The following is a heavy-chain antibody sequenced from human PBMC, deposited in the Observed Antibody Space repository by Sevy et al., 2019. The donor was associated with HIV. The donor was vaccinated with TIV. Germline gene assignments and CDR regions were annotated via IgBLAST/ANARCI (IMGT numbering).Heavy chain of an antibody. CDR3: ARDPGPWALLSSYYGMDV. Sequence: GGSLRLSCAASGFTFSSYWMSWVRQAPGKGLEWVANIKQDGSEKYYVDSVKGGFTIPRDNAKNSLYLQMNSLRAEDTAVYYCARDPGPWALLSSYYGMDVWGQGTTVTVSS. CDR2: IKQDGSEK. J-gene: IGHJ6*02. D-gene: IGHD3-10*01. V-gene: IGHV3-7*01. CDR1: GFTFSSYW.